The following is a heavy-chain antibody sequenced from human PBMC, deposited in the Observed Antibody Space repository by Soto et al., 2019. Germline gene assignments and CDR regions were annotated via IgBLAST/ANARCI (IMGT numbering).Heavy chain of an antibody. CDR3: ARTNLGRYSNRDFDY. CDR1: GYSFTSYW. J-gene: IGHJ4*02. Sequence: PGESLKISCKGSGYSFTSYWIGWVRQMPGKGLEWMGIIYPGDSDTRYSPSFQGQVTISADKSISTAYLQWSSLKASDTATYYCARTNLGRYSNRDFDYWGQGTLVTVSS. CDR2: IYPGDSDT. V-gene: IGHV5-51*01. D-gene: IGHD4-4*01.